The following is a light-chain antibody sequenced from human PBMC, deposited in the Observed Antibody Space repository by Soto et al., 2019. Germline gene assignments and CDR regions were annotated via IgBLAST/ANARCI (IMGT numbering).Light chain of an antibody. CDR2: GAS. CDR1: QSVSSNY. CDR3: QQYGRSPAT. V-gene: IGKV3-20*01. Sequence: EIVLTQSPGTLSLSPGERATLSCRASQSVSSNYLAWYQQKPGKAPMLLIFGASSRAYGIPDTLRGSGSGTDFTRTIGRLAPEALAVYYCQQYGRSPATIGHGTKVYIK. J-gene: IGKJ1*01.